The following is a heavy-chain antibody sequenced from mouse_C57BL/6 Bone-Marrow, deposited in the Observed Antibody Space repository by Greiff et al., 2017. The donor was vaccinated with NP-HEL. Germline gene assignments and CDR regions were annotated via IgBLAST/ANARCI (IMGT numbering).Heavy chain of an antibody. J-gene: IGHJ3*01. V-gene: IGHV2-2*01. CDR3: ASYHPWFAY. Sequence: VQLVESGPGLVQPSQSLSITCTVSGFSLTSYGVHWVRQSPGKGLEWLGVIWSGGSTDYNAAFISRLSISKDNSKSQVFFKMNSLQADDTAIYYCASYHPWFAYWGQGTLVTVSA. CDR2: IWSGGST. CDR1: GFSLTSYG. D-gene: IGHD5-5*01.